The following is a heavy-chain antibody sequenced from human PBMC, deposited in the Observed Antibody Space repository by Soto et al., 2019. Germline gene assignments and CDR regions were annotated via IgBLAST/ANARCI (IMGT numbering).Heavy chain of an antibody. CDR1: GYDFTAYD. Sequence: ASVKVSCKASGYDFTAYDINWVRQASGQELEWMGWMNPINGATGSARRFQGRVSMTRNTATATAYLELTSLRSDDSAVYFCGRGPSPRAPAGGTPYYYAMDVWGPGTTVTVSS. CDR3: GRGPSPRAPAGGTPYYYAMDV. D-gene: IGHD2-2*01. V-gene: IGHV1-8*02. CDR2: MNPINGAT. J-gene: IGHJ6*02.